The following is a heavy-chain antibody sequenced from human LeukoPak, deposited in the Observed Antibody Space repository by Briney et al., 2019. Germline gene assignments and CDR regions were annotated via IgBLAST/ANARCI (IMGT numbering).Heavy chain of an antibody. CDR3: ARGDFDWLLSLWDAFDI. CDR1: GGSISSGGYY. V-gene: IGHV4-31*03. Sequence: SETLSLTCTVSGGSISSGGYYWSWIRQHPGKGLEWIGYIYYSGSTYYNPSLKSRVTISVDTSKNQFSLKLSSVTAADTAVYYCARGDFDWLLSLWDAFDIWGQGTMVTVSS. D-gene: IGHD3-9*01. J-gene: IGHJ3*02. CDR2: IYYSGST.